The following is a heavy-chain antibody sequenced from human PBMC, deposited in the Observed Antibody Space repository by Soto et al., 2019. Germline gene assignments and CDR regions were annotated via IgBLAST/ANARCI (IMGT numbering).Heavy chain of an antibody. J-gene: IGHJ4*02. D-gene: IGHD2-2*01. Sequence: PSETLSLTCAVSGGSISSGGYSWSWIRQPPGKGLEWIGYIYHSGSTYYNPSLKSRVTTSVDRSKNQFSLKLSSVTAADTAMYCCARGYCSSTSCYEFDYWGQGTLVTVSS. CDR2: IYHSGST. V-gene: IGHV4-30-2*01. CDR1: GGSISSGGYS. CDR3: ARGYCSSTSCYEFDY.